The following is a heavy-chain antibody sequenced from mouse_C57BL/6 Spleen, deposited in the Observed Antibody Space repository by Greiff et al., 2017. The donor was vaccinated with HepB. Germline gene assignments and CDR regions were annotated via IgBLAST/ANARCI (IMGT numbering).Heavy chain of an antibody. Sequence: VQLKQPGAELVMPGASVKLSCKASGYTFTSYWMHWVKQRPGQGLEWIGEIDPSDSYTNYNQKFKGKSTLTVDKSSSTAYMQLSSLTSEDSAVYYCARSLAYWGQGTLVTVSA. CDR3: ARSLAY. CDR1: GYTFTSYW. V-gene: IGHV1-69*01. J-gene: IGHJ3*01. CDR2: IDPSDSYT.